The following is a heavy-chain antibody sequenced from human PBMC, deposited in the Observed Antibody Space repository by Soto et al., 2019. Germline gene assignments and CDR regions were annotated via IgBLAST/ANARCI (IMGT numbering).Heavy chain of an antibody. CDR1: GFTFSSYA. Sequence: EVQLLESGGGLVQPGGSLRLSCAASGFTFSSYAMNWVRQAPGKGLEWVSAISGSGGSTYYADSVKGRFTISRDNSKNTLYLQMNSLRAEDTAVYYCATLGAMVRGGAPNWGQGTLVTVSS. CDR2: ISGSGGST. J-gene: IGHJ4*02. D-gene: IGHD3-10*01. V-gene: IGHV3-23*01. CDR3: ATLGAMVRGGAPN.